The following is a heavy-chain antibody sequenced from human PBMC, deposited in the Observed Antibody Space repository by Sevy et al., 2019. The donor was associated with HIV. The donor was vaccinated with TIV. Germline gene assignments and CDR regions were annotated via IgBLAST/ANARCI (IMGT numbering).Heavy chain of an antibody. J-gene: IGHJ6*03. CDR1: GVSITRSY. CDR2: VYYTGKT. Sequence: SETLSLTCNVSGVSITRSYWNWIRQTPGKGLEWNAFVYYTGKTNYNPSLKSRVTVSLDTSKSQFSLKLSSVTAADTAVYYCARGGAGRQFDYYYYMDVWGKGTTVTVSS. D-gene: IGHD6-6*01. CDR3: ARGGAGRQFDYYYYMDV. V-gene: IGHV4-59*01.